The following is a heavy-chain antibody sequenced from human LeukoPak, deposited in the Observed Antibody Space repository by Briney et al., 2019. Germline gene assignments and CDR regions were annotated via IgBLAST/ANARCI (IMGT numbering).Heavy chain of an antibody. J-gene: IGHJ4*02. CDR1: GGSFSGYY. CDR2: INHSGST. CDR3: ASNTLTGHRLDY. V-gene: IGHV4-34*01. Sequence: SETLSLTCAVYGGSFSGYYWSWIRQPPGKGLEWIGEINHSGSTNYNPSLKSRVTISVDTSKNQFSLKLSSVTAADTAVYYCASNTLTGHRLDYWGQGTLVTVSS. D-gene: IGHD3-9*01.